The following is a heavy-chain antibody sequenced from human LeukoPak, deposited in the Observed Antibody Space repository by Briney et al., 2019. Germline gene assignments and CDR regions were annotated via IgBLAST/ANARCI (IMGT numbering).Heavy chain of an antibody. J-gene: IGHJ4*02. Sequence: APLKLSCTASGGPFTSSAISSVRQAPGQGLEWMGGIIPIFGTANYAQKFQGRVTITADESTSTAYMELSSLRSEDTAVYYCARSVSDTRYDYGGQGTLVTVSS. CDR1: GGPFTSSA. D-gene: IGHD5/OR15-5a*01. V-gene: IGHV1-69*01. CDR2: IIPIFGTA. CDR3: ARSVSDTRYDY.